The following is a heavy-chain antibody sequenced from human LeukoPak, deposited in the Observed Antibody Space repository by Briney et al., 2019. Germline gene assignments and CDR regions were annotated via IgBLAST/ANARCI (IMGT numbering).Heavy chain of an antibody. D-gene: IGHD1-26*01. CDR2: IYYSGST. CDR3: ARVGIVGATRYYYYYGMDV. Sequence: TSETLSLTCTVSGGSLSSYYWSWIRQPPGKGLEWIGYIYYSGSTNYNPSLKSRVTISVDTSKNQFSLKLSSVTAADTAVYYCARVGIVGATRYYYYYGMDVWGQGTTVTVSS. V-gene: IGHV4-59*12. J-gene: IGHJ6*02. CDR1: GGSLSSYY.